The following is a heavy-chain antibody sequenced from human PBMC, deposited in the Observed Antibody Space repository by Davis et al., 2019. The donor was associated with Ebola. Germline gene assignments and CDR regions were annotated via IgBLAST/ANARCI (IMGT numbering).Heavy chain of an antibody. CDR1: GGSFSGYY. D-gene: IGHD3-10*01. V-gene: IGHV4-34*01. CDR2: INHSGST. CDR3: ARMVQGGIDY. J-gene: IGHJ4*02. Sequence: SQTLSLTCAVYGGSFSGYYWSWIRQPPGKGLEWIGEINHSGSTNYNPSLKSRVTISVGTSKNQFSLKLSSVTAADTAVYYCARMVQGGIDYWGQGTLVTVSS.